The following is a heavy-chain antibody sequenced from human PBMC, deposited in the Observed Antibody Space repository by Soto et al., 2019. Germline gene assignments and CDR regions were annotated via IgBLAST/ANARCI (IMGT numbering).Heavy chain of an antibody. CDR3: AKGGRQWLVTSDFNY. J-gene: IGHJ4*02. CDR1: GFTFSSYV. D-gene: IGHD6-19*01. V-gene: IGHV3-30*18. CDR2: VSHDGRNT. Sequence: GGSLRLSCAVSGFTFSSYVMHWVRQAPGKGLEWVAVVSHDGRNTHYADSVKGRFTISRDSSKNTVSLEMTSLRAEDTAVYYCAKGGRQWLVTSDFNYWGQGALVTVSS.